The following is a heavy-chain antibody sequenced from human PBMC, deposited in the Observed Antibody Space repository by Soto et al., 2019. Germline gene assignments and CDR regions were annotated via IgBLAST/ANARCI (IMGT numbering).Heavy chain of an antibody. V-gene: IGHV3-64*01. Sequence: GGSLRLSCAASGFTFSSYAMHWVRQAPGKGLEYVSAISSNGGSTYYANSVKGRFTISRDNSKNTLYLQMGSLRAEDMAVYYCARVSRYDFWSGPFDIWGQGTMVTVS. D-gene: IGHD3-3*01. J-gene: IGHJ3*02. CDR1: GFTFSSYA. CDR3: ARVSRYDFWSGPFDI. CDR2: ISSNGGST.